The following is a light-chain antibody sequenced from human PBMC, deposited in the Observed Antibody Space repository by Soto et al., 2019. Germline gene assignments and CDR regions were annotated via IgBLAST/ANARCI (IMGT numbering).Light chain of an antibody. J-gene: IGLJ1*01. Sequence: QSALTQPASVSGSPGQSITLSCAGSSSDVGGYNHVSWYQHHPGKAPKLLIYEVTNRPSGVSNRFSGSKSGNTASLTISGLQAEDEAEYYCSSYTSSFSSVFGTGTKATVL. CDR3: SSYTSSFSSV. CDR2: EVT. CDR1: SSDVGGYNH. V-gene: IGLV2-14*01.